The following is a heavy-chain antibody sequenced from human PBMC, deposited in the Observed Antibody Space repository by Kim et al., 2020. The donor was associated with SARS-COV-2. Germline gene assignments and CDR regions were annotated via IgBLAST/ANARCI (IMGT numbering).Heavy chain of an antibody. CDR1: GYTFTSYY. V-gene: IGHV1-46*01. J-gene: IGHJ4*02. CDR2: INPSGGST. D-gene: IGHD3-9*01. Sequence: ASVKVSCKASGYTFTSYYMHWVRQAPGQGLEWMGIINPSGGSTSYAQKFQGRVTMTRDTSTNTVYMELSSLRSEDTAVYYCARGSPVYYDILTGYDRDYWGQGTLVTVSS. CDR3: ARGSPVYYDILTGYDRDY.